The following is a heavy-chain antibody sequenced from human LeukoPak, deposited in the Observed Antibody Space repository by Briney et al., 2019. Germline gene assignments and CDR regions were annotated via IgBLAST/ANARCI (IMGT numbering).Heavy chain of an antibody. V-gene: IGHV4-59*11. J-gene: IGHJ4*02. CDR3: ARGALRFLDY. D-gene: IGHD3-3*01. Sequence: SETLSLTCTVSGGSISRPYWSWIRQPPGEGLGWIGYVYSDGRTNFNPSLKSRVTISADTSKNQFSLKLSSVTAADTALYYCARGALRFLDYWGQGTLVTVSS. CDR2: VYSDGRT. CDR1: GGSISRPY.